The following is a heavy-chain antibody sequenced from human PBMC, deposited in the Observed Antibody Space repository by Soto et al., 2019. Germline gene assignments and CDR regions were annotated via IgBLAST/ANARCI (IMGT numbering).Heavy chain of an antibody. CDR2: IKSKTDGGTT. Sequence: GGSLRLSCAASGFTFSNAWMNWVRQAPGKGLEWVGRIKSKTDGGTTDYAAPVKGRFTISRDDSKNTLYLQMNSLKTEDTAVYYCTTVSRLDCGGDCYWVPQHWGQGTLVTVSS. D-gene: IGHD2-21*02. CDR1: GFTFSNAW. CDR3: TTVSRLDCGGDCYWVPQH. V-gene: IGHV3-15*07. J-gene: IGHJ1*01.